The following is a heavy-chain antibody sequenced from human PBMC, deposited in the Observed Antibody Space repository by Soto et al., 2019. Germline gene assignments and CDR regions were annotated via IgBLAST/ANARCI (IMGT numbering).Heavy chain of an antibody. J-gene: IGHJ5*02. V-gene: IGHV3-53*02. D-gene: IGHD3-16*01. Sequence: EVQLVETGGGLIQPGGSLRLSCEVSGFIVSNNYITWIRQAPGKGLEWVSIIYSGGATYYADSVKGRFTISRDNSKNTVYLQMNNLRAEDTAVYYCARGPGGSRRFDPWGQGTLVTVSS. CDR2: IYSGGAT. CDR3: ARGPGGSRRFDP. CDR1: GFIVSNNY.